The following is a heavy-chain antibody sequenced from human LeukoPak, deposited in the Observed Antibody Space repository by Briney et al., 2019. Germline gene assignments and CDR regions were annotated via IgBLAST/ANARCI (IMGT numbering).Heavy chain of an antibody. D-gene: IGHD6-13*01. CDR1: GFTFSSYA. CDR3: ANRDMGLRSSWYPLDY. V-gene: IGHV3-23*01. Sequence: GGSLRLSCAASGFTFSSYAMSWVRQAPGKGLEWVSAISGSGGSTYYADSVKGRFTISRDNSKNTLYLQMNSLRAEDTAVYYCANRDMGLRSSWYPLDYWGQGTLVTVSS. CDR2: ISGSGGST. J-gene: IGHJ4*02.